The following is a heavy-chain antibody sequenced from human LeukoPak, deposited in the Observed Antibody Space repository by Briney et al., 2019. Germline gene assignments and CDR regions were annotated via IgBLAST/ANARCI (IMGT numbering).Heavy chain of an antibody. V-gene: IGHV3-11*01. CDR3: AKDGGSYYDFWSGYYTLADY. J-gene: IGHJ4*02. D-gene: IGHD3-3*01. CDR2: ISSSGSTI. CDR1: GFTFSDYY. Sequence: PGGSLRLSCAASGFTFSDYYMSWIRQAPGKGLEWVSYISSSGSTIYYADSMKGRITISRDNSTNTLYLQMNSLRAEDTAVYYCAKDGGSYYDFWSGYYTLADYWGQGTLVTVSS.